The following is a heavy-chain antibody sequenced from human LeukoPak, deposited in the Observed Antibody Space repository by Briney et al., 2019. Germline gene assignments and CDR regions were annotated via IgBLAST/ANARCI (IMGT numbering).Heavy chain of an antibody. CDR1: GASINSYY. J-gene: IGHJ4*02. Sequence: SETLSLTCSVSGASINSYYWSWIRQPPGKGLEWIGNIYYNRSTTYHPSLKSRVTISVDTSKNQFSLKLSSVTAADTAVYYCAREGGDYYFDYWGQGTLVTVSS. D-gene: IGHD2-21*02. CDR2: IYYNRST. CDR3: AREGGDYYFDY. V-gene: IGHV4-59*12.